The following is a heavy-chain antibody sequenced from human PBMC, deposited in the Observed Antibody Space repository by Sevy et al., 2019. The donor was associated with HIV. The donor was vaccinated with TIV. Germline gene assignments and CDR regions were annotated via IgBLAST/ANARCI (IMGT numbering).Heavy chain of an antibody. D-gene: IGHD3-22*01. CDR1: GGSMSSYY. V-gene: IGHV4-59*03. CDR3: AKGGHYDSAGWD. Sequence: SETLSLTCTVSGGSMSSYYWTWIRQPPGKGLEWIGYIYYSGNTNYNPSLKSRVTISVDTSKNQFSLRLSSVTAADTAGYYWAKGGHYDSAGWDWGQGTLVTVSS. J-gene: IGHJ4*02. CDR2: IYYSGNT.